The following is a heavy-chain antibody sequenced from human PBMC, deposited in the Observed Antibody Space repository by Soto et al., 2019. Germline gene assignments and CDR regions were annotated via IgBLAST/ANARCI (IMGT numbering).Heavy chain of an antibody. Sequence: SETLSLTCTVSGGSISSSSYYWGWIRQPPGKGLEWIGSIYYSGSTYYNPSLKSRVTISVDTSKNQFSLKLSSVTAADTAVYYCARQPIYYYDSTWFDPWGQGTLVTVSS. J-gene: IGHJ5*02. CDR1: GGSISSSSYY. D-gene: IGHD3-22*01. V-gene: IGHV4-39*01. CDR2: IYYSGST. CDR3: ARQPIYYYDSTWFDP.